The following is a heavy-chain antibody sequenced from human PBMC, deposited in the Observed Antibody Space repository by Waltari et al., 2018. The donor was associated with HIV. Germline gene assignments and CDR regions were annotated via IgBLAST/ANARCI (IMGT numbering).Heavy chain of an antibody. Sequence: EVQLMESGGGLVQSEGSLRLSCAAYGFTFTNSFTSWVRQTPGKGLEWVAYIKDDGSEKYYMGSVKGRFTISRDNAKNSMFLQMNSLRAEDTAVYYCARIGTFPHNYAIDFWGQGTTVTVSS. D-gene: IGHD1-26*01. CDR2: IKDDGSEK. CDR3: ARIGTFPHNYAIDF. V-gene: IGHV3-7*01. J-gene: IGHJ6*02. CDR1: GFTFTNSF.